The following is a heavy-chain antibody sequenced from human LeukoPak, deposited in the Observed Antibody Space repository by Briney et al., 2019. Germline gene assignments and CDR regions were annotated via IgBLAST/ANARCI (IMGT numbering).Heavy chain of an antibody. Sequence: GGSLRLSCAASGFTFSSYSMNWVRQAPGKGLEWVATIKQDGSEEYYVDSVKGRFTISRDNAKNSLYLQMNSLRAEDTAVYYCARIIHSAYEYYLDYWGQGTLVTVSS. CDR2: IKQDGSEE. CDR1: GFTFSSYS. CDR3: ARIIHSAYEYYLDY. V-gene: IGHV3-7*04. J-gene: IGHJ4*02. D-gene: IGHD5-12*01.